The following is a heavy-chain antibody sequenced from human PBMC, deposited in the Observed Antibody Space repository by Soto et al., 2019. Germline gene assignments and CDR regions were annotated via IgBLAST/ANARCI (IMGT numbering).Heavy chain of an antibody. J-gene: IGHJ3*02. Sequence: QVQLQESGSGLVKPSETLSLTCAVSGGSISSDYYSWSWIRQPPGKDLEWIGYIYYGGSTYYNPSLRSRVTLSVDTSKTHFSLILTSVTAADTAVYSCARLNRLRNDAFDIWGQGTLVAVSS. CDR3: ARLNRLRNDAFDI. D-gene: IGHD3-16*01. CDR1: GGSISSDYYS. CDR2: IYYGGST. V-gene: IGHV4-30-2*01.